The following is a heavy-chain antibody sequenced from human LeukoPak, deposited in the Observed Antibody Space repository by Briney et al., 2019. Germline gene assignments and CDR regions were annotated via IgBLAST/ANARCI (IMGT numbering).Heavy chain of an antibody. D-gene: IGHD4-11*01. V-gene: IGHV1-24*01. CDR3: ATSESPYSNYDGYYYMDV. Sequence: ASVKVSCKVSGYTLTELSMHWVRQAPGKGLEWMGGFDPEDGETIYAQKFQGRVTMTEDTSTDTAYMELSSLRSEDTAVYYCATSESPYSNYDGYYYMDVWGKGTTVTVSS. J-gene: IGHJ6*03. CDR1: GYTLTELS. CDR2: FDPEDGET.